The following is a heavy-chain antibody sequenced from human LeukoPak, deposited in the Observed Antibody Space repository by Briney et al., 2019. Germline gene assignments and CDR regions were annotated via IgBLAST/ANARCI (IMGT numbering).Heavy chain of an antibody. D-gene: IGHD1/OR15-1a*01. CDR3: ARVWNTYYMDV. CDR2: ISGGGSGT. CDR1: GFTFGTYA. Sequence: GGSLRLSCAASGFTFGTYAMRWVRQAPGQALVWVSAISGGGSGTYYADSVKGRFTISRDNSKNALYLQMNSLRVEDTAVYFCARVWNTYYMDVWGKGTTVTVSS. V-gene: IGHV3-23*01. J-gene: IGHJ6*03.